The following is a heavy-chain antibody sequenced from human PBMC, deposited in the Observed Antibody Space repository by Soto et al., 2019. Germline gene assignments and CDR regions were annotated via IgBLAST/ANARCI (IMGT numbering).Heavy chain of an antibody. Sequence: QVQLVQSGAEVKKPGSSVKVSCKSSGGAFSDYAFSWVRQAPGEGLEWLGGIMPIFRVPDYGQKFQGRVTITEEQFTRTAYMEMNSLRFEGTAVYYCASWLKGPDIGNYYDGMDVWGQGTTVTVS. CDR3: ASWLKGPDIGNYYDGMDV. CDR1: GGAFSDYA. CDR2: IMPIFRVP. J-gene: IGHJ6*02. D-gene: IGHD2-15*01. V-gene: IGHV1-69*12.